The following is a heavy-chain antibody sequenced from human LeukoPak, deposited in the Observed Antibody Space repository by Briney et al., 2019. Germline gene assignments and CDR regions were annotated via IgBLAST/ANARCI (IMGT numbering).Heavy chain of an antibody. D-gene: IGHD3-10*01. CDR3: ARRGVGASRAFCDS. CDR2: MNPNSGTT. J-gene: IGHJ4*02. Sequence: ASVKVSCKASGYTFTSSDINWVRQAPGQGLEWMGWMNPNSGTTVYAQKFQGRVTMTRNTSISTAYMELSALRYEDTAVYYCARRGVGASRAFCDSWGQGVLVTVSS. CDR1: GYTFTSSD. V-gene: IGHV1-8*01.